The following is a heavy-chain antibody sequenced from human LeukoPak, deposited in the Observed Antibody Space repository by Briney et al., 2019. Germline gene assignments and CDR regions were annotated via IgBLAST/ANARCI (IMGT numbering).Heavy chain of an antibody. CDR2: TIPIFGTA. CDR3: ARGSSDDIRMATPFAY. Sequence: SVKVSCKASGGTFSRYAINWVRQAPGQGPEWVGGTIPIFGTANYAQKFQGRVTITADESTSTAYMELRSLRSDDTAIYYCARGSSDDIRMATPFAYWGQGSLVTVSS. D-gene: IGHD5-24*01. V-gene: IGHV1-69*13. CDR1: GGTFSRYA. J-gene: IGHJ4*02.